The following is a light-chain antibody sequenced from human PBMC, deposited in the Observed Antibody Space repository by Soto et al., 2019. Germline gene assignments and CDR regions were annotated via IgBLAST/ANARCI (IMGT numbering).Light chain of an antibody. CDR1: QSISIF. Sequence: IQMTQSPSSLSASVGDRVTITCRASQSISIFLNWYQQRPGKAPKLLIYSASSLQSGVPSRFSGSGSGTDFSLTISSLQPEDFATYYCQQTNGSPLTFGGGTKVEIK. J-gene: IGKJ4*01. V-gene: IGKV1-39*01. CDR2: SAS. CDR3: QQTNGSPLT.